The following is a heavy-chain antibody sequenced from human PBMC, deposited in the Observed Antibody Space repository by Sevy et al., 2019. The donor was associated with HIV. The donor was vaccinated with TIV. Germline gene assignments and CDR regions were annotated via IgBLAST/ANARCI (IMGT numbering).Heavy chain of an antibody. CDR1: GYSFTSYD. Sequence: ASVKVSCRTSGYSFTSYDIHWVRQATGQGLEWMGWMSAKGGNTGYAQKFQGRVTMTRETSISTAYMELSSLRSEETAVYYCARWWGTSYYYYFAMDVWGQGTTVTVSS. J-gene: IGHJ6*02. CDR2: MSAKGGNT. V-gene: IGHV1-8*01. D-gene: IGHD2-8*02. CDR3: ARWWGTSYYYYFAMDV.